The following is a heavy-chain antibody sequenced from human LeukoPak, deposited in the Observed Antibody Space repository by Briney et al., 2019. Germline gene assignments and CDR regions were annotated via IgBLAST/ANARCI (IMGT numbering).Heavy chain of an antibody. CDR1: GFTLSSYA. V-gene: IGHV3-30*04. Sequence: GGSLRLSCAASGFTLSSYAMHWVRRAPGKGLEWVAVISYDGSNKYYADSVKGRFTISRDNSKNTLYLQMNSLRAEDTAVYYCARETSGGYYYYGMDVWGQGTTVTVSS. D-gene: IGHD6-19*01. CDR2: ISYDGSNK. J-gene: IGHJ6*02. CDR3: ARETSGGYYYYGMDV.